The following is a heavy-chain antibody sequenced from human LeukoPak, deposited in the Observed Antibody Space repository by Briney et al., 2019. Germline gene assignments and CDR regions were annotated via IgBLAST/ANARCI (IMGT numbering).Heavy chain of an antibody. CDR1: GFTFSSYA. J-gene: IGHJ4*02. D-gene: IGHD5-18*01. V-gene: IGHV3-23*01. CDR3: ARAPRGYSYGALFDY. Sequence: GGSLRLSCAASGFTFSSYAMSWVRQAPGEGLEWVSAISGSGGSTYYADSVKGRFTISRDNSKNTLYLQMNSLRAEDTAVSYCARAPRGYSYGALFDYWGQGTLVTVSS. CDR2: ISGSGGST.